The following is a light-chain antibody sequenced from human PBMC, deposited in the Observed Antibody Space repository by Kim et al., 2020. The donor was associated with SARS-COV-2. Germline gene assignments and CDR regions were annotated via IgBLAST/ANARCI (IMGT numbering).Light chain of an antibody. V-gene: IGLV3-1*01. CDR2: QDS. CDR3: QAWDSSTAPYV. Sequence: SYELTQPPSVSVSPGQTASITCSGDKLGDKYACWYQQKPGQSPVLVIYQDSKRPSGIPERFSGSNSGNTATLTISGTQAMDEADYYCQAWDSSTAPYVFGTGNKVTVL. J-gene: IGLJ1*01. CDR1: KLGDKY.